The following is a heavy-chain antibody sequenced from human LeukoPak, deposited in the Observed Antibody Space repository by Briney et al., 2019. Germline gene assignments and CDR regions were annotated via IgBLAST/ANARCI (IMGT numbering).Heavy chain of an antibody. CDR3: AGDRSYVDV. CDR1: GGSISSSTYY. CDR2: IYYSGST. Sequence: PSETLSPTCTVSGGSISSSTYYWGWIRQPPGKGLEWIGTIYYSGSTYYNPSLKSRVSMSVDTSKKQFSLKLSSVTAADTAVYYCAGDRSYVDVWGKGTTVTVSS. V-gene: IGHV4-39*07. J-gene: IGHJ6*03.